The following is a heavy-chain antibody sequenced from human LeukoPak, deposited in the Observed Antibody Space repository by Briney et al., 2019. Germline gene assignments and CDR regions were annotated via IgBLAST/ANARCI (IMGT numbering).Heavy chain of an antibody. J-gene: IGHJ3*02. CDR1: GGSISSYY. Sequence: SETLSLTCTVSGGSISSYYWSWIRQPPGKELEWIGHIYYSGSTNYNPSLKSRVTISVDTSKNQFSLKLSSVTAADTAVYYCARLMYDAFDIWGQGTMVTVSS. V-gene: IGHV4-59*08. CDR2: IYYSGST. CDR3: ARLMYDAFDI. D-gene: IGHD3-10*02.